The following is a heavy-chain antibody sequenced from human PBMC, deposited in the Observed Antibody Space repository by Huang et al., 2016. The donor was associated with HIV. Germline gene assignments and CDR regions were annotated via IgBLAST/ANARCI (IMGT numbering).Heavy chain of an antibody. J-gene: IGHJ6*03. CDR3: AHIGRLGNYYMDV. Sequence: QITLKESGPTVIKPTQTLTLTCSFSGFSLNHKGVGVGWIRQPPGKALEVLVLIYWDDDKRFTPSLKNRITITKDTSKNQVVFTMTNLDPMDTGTYYCAHIGRLGNYYMDVWGNGTTVTVSS. V-gene: IGHV2-5*02. CDR2: IYWDDDK. CDR1: GFSLNHKGVG. D-gene: IGHD7-27*01.